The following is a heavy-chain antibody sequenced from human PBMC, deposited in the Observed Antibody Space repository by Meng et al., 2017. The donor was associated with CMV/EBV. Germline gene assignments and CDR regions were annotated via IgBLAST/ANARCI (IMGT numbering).Heavy chain of an antibody. CDR1: GGAFSGYY. J-gene: IGHJ4*02. CDR3: ARPKGGSLLRAPFDY. Sequence: AQHQQWGAGLLKPSETLALNCAVDGGAFSGYYWSWIRQHPGKGREWNGEINHSGSTNYNPSLKSRVTISVDTSKNQFSLKLSSVTAADTAVYYGARPKGGSLLRAPFDYWGQGTLVTVSS. CDR2: INHSGST. D-gene: IGHD2-15*01. V-gene: IGHV4-34*01.